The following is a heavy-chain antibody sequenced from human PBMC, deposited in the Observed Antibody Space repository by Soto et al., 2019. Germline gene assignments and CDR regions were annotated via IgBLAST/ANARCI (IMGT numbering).Heavy chain of an antibody. D-gene: IGHD3-22*01. J-gene: IGHJ3*02. Sequence: QVQLVQSGGEVKKPGASVKVSCKASGYTFTTYGISWVRQAPGQGLEWMGWISAYNGNTSYAQKLQGRVTMTTDTATSTAYMELRSLRSDGTAVYYCARVFFRLFAFDIWGQGTMVTGSS. V-gene: IGHV1-18*01. CDR1: GYTFTTYG. CDR3: ARVFFRLFAFDI. CDR2: ISAYNGNT.